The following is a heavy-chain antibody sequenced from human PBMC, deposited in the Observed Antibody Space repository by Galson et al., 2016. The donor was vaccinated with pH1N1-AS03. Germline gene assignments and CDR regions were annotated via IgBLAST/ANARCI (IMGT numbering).Heavy chain of an antibody. J-gene: IGHJ2*01. CDR3: ATRPSNRPYWYFHL. Sequence: PALVKPTQTLTLTCTFSGFSLSTTGVAVGWIRQPPGKALEWLALIHWDDDKHYSPSLKSRLTITKDTSKNQVVLTMTNMDPLDTATYYCATRPSNRPYWYFHLWGRGTLVTVSS. D-gene: IGHD1-14*01. V-gene: IGHV2-5*02. CDR2: IHWDDDK. CDR1: GFSLSTTGVA.